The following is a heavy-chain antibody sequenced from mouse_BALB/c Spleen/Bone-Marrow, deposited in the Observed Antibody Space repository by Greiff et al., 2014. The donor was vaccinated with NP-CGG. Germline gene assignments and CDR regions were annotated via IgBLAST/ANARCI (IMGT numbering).Heavy chain of an antibody. Sequence: VQLQQSGAELVRPGSSVKISCKASGYAFSGYWMNWVKQRPGQGLEWIGQIYPGDGDTDYNGKFKGKATLTADKSSSTAYMQLSSLTSEDSAVYFCARGGISVDYWGQGTILTVSS. V-gene: IGHV1-80*01. CDR3: ARGGISVDY. J-gene: IGHJ2*01. CDR2: IYPGDGDT. CDR1: GYAFSGYW.